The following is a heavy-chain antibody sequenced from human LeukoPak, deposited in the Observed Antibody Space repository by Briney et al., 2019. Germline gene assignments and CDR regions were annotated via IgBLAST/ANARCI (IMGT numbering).Heavy chain of an antibody. D-gene: IGHD3-16*02. V-gene: IGHV3-30*03. J-gene: IGHJ4*02. CDR1: GFTFSSYG. CDR3: ARGYLQTPFDY. Sequence: GRSLRLSCAASGFTFSSYGMHWVRQAPGKGLEWVAVISYDGSNKYYADSVKGRFTISRDNSKNTLYLQMNSLRAEDTAVYYCARGYLQTPFDYWGQGTLVTVSS. CDR2: ISYDGSNK.